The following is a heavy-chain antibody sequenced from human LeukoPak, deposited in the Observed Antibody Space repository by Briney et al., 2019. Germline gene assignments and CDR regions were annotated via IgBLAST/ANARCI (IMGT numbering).Heavy chain of an antibody. CDR2: ISYDGSNK. D-gene: IGHD6-25*01. Sequence: PGGSLRLSCAASGFTFSSYAMHWVRQAPGKGLEWVAVISYDGSNKYYADSVKGRFTIPRDNSKNTLYLQMNSLRAEDTAVYYCARESPRTAADYWGQGTLVTVSS. CDR3: ARESPRTAADY. J-gene: IGHJ4*02. CDR1: GFTFSSYA. V-gene: IGHV3-30-3*01.